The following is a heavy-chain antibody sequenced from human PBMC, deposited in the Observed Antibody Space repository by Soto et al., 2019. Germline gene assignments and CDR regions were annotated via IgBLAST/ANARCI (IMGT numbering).Heavy chain of an antibody. Sequence: QVQLRESGPGLVKPSGTLSLTCGVSGGSISSNNWWTWVRQSPGKRPEWLGEIYHGGSSNYNPSLKSRLTISGDDSKNQISLTLTSVTAADTAVYFCARTSYSWNAGNSIDVWGKGTAVTVSS. CDR1: GGSISSNNW. CDR2: IYHGGSS. V-gene: IGHV4-4*02. J-gene: IGHJ6*03. CDR3: ARTSYSWNAGNSIDV. D-gene: IGHD1-1*01.